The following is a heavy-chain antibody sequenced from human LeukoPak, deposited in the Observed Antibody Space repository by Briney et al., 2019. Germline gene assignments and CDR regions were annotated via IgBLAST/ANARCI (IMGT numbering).Heavy chain of an antibody. CDR3: AKGLRYCSSTSCYFGAFDI. Sequence: GGSLRLSCAASGFTFSSYAVSWVRQAPGKGLEWVSAISGSGGSTYYADSVKGRFTISRDNSKNTLYLQMNSLRAEDTAVYYCAKGLRYCSSTSCYFGAFDIWGQGTMVTVSS. CDR2: ISGSGGST. V-gene: IGHV3-23*01. CDR1: GFTFSSYA. J-gene: IGHJ3*02. D-gene: IGHD2-2*01.